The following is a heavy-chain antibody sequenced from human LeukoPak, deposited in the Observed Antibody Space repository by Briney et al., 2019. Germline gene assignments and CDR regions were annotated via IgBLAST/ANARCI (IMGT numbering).Heavy chain of an antibody. Sequence: ASVKVSCKASGGTFSKYAISWVRQAPGQGLEWMGWINTNTGNPAYAQGFTGRFVFSLDTFVSTSYLQISSLKAEDTAVYFCARGPLAAAGTNYYYYGLDVWGQGTTVTVSS. J-gene: IGHJ6*02. CDR2: INTNTGNP. D-gene: IGHD6-13*01. V-gene: IGHV7-4-1*02. CDR1: GGTFSKYA. CDR3: ARGPLAAAGTNYYYYGLDV.